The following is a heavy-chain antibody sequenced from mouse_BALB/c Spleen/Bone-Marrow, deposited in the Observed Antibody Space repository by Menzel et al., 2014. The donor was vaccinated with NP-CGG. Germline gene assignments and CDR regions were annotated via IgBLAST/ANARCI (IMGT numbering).Heavy chain of an antibody. D-gene: IGHD6-2*01. V-gene: IGHV5-17*02. CDR2: ISSGSNTT. CDR3: ARGGSLPGGFAY. J-gene: IGHJ3*01. CDR1: GFTFSNFG. Sequence: EVQLVESGGGLVQPGGSRKLSCAASGFTFSNFGMHWVRQAPEKGLEWVAYISSGSNTTYYADTVKGRFTIYRDNPKNTLFLQMTSLRSEDTANYYCARGGSLPGGFAYWGQGTLVTVSA.